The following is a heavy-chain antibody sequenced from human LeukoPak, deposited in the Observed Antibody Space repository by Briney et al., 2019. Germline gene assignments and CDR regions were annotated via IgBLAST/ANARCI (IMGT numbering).Heavy chain of an antibody. D-gene: IGHD3-22*01. Sequence: SETLSLTCAVYGGSFSGYYWTWIRQPPGKGLEWIGEINHRGSTNFNPSLKSRVTISVDTSKNQFSLKLSSVTAADTAVYYCAREIDDSTNWFDPWGQRTLVTVSS. V-gene: IGHV4-34*01. CDR1: GGSFSGYY. CDR2: INHRGST. J-gene: IGHJ5*02. CDR3: AREIDDSTNWFDP.